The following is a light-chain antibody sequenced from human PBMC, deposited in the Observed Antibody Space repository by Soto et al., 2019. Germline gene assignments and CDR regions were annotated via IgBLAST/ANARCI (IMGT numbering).Light chain of an antibody. CDR3: SSYTSSSTLV. V-gene: IGLV2-14*01. Sequence: QSALTQHASVSGSPGQSITISCTGTSSDVGGYNYVSWYQQHPGKAPKLMISEVSTRPSGVSNRCSGSKSGNTASLTISGLQADDEEDYYCSSYTSSSTLVFGGGTKLTVL. CDR1: SSDVGGYNY. CDR2: EVS. J-gene: IGLJ3*02.